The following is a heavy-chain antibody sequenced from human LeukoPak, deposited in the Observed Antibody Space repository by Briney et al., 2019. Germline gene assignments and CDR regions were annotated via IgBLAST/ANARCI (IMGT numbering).Heavy chain of an antibody. J-gene: IGHJ4*02. CDR1: GFTFSSYG. CDR2: IWYDGSNK. Sequence: GRSLRLSCAASGFTFSSYGMHWVRQAPGKGLERVAVIWYDGSNKYYADSVKGRFTISRDNSKNTLYLQMNSLRAEDTAVYYCAKWRRDGYNYYFDYWGQGTLVTVSS. V-gene: IGHV3-33*06. CDR3: AKWRRDGYNYYFDY. D-gene: IGHD5-24*01.